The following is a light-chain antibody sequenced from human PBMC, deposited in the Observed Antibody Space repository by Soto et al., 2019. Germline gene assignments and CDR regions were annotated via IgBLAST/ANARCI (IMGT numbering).Light chain of an antibody. CDR2: GAS. CDR3: HQYGSSFPHT. V-gene: IGKV3-20*01. J-gene: IGKJ2*01. CDR1: QSVTSTY. Sequence: EIVLTQSLGTLSLSPGERATLFCRASQSVTSTYFAWYQQKPGQAPRLLIYGASSRATGIPDRFSGSGYGTDFTLTISRLEPEDFAVYYCHQYGSSFPHTFGQGTKLEIK.